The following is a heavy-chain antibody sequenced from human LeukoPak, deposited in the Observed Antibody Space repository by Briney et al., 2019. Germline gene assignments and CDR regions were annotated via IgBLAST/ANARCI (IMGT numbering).Heavy chain of an antibody. CDR1: GFTFNDYA. Sequence: PGGSLRLSCAVCGFTFNDYAMHWVRQAPGKGLEWVSLISGDGYNTYYADSVKGRFTISRDNSKNTLYLQMNSLRAEDTAVYYCARTRGAADGTFGFDPWGQGTLVAVSS. CDR2: ISGDGYNT. CDR3: ARTRGAADGTFGFDP. D-gene: IGHD6-13*01. V-gene: IGHV3-43*02. J-gene: IGHJ5*02.